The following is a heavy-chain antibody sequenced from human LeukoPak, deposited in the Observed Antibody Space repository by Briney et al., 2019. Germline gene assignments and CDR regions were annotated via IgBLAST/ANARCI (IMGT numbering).Heavy chain of an antibody. CDR1: GYTFSSYG. Sequence: ASVKVSCKASGYTFSSYGINWVRQAPGQGLEWMGWISVYTGNTVHAQSLQDRVIMTTDTSTSTAYMELNSLRYDDTAVYYCARLMGSDSWFWFDPWGQGTLVIVSS. CDR2: ISVYTGNT. CDR3: ARLMGSDSWFWFDP. D-gene: IGHD2-15*01. J-gene: IGHJ5*02. V-gene: IGHV1-18*01.